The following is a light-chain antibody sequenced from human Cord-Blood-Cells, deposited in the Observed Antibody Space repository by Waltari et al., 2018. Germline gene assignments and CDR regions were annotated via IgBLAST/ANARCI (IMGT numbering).Light chain of an antibody. J-gene: IGLJ3*02. V-gene: IGLV2-14*01. CDR3: SSYTSSSTWV. CDR1: SSAVGGYNY. Sequence: QSALTQPASVSGSPGQSIHIPCTGTSSAVGGYNYVSWYQQHPGKAPKLMIYDVSNRPSGVSNRFSGSKSGNTASLTISGLQAEDEADYYCSSYTSSSTWVFGGGTKLTVL. CDR2: DVS.